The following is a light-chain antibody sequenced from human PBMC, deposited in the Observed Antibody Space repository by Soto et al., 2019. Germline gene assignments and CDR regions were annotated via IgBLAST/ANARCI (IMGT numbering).Light chain of an antibody. CDR1: QSISSW. CDR3: QQYNSYSLT. CDR2: DAS. V-gene: IGKV1-5*01. J-gene: IGKJ1*01. Sequence: DIQMTQSPSTLSASVGDRVTITCRASQSISSWLAWYQQKPGKAPKLLIYDASSLESGVPSRFSGSGSGTEFTLTISSLQPDDFATYSCQQYNSYSLTFDQGTKVEIK.